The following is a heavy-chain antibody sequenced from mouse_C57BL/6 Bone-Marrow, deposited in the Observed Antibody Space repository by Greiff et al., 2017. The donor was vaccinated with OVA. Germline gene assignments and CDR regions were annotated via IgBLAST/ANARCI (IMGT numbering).Heavy chain of an antibody. Sequence: EVQVVESGPELVKPGASVKISCKASGYSFTGYYMHWVKQSHGNILDWIGYIYPYNGVSSYNQKFKGKATLTVDKSSSTAYMELRSLTSEDSAVYYCARRGTYYDYAWFAYWGQGTLVTVSA. J-gene: IGHJ3*01. CDR2: IYPYNGVS. CDR1: GYSFTGYY. CDR3: ARRGTYYDYAWFAY. V-gene: IGHV1-31*01. D-gene: IGHD2-4*01.